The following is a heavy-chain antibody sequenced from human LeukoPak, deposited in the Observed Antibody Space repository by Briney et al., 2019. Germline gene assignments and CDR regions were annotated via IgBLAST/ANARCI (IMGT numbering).Heavy chain of an antibody. CDR3: ARRLGSAWYFDY. CDR1: GDSISNSNYY. Sequence: SETLSLTCTVSGDSISNSNYYWGWFRQPPEKGLEWIGSIYYTGSTHYNPSLKSRVTISVDTSKNQFSLKLSSVTAADTAVFYCARRLGSAWYFDYWGQGTLVTVSS. CDR2: IYYTGST. J-gene: IGHJ4*02. V-gene: IGHV4-39*01. D-gene: IGHD6-25*01.